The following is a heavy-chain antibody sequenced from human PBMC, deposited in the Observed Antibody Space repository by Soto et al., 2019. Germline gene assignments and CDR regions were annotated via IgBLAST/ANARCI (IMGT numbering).Heavy chain of an antibody. Sequence: SETLSLTCAVSGYSISSGYYWGWIRQPPGKGLEWIGSIYHSGSTYYNPSLKSRVTISVDTSKDQFSLKLSSVTAADTAVYYCARAPFDYWGQGTLVTVS. CDR1: GYSISSGYY. J-gene: IGHJ4*02. CDR3: ARAPFDY. CDR2: IYHSGST. V-gene: IGHV4-38-2*01.